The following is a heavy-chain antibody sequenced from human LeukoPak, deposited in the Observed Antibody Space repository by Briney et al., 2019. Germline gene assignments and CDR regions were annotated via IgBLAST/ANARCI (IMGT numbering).Heavy chain of an antibody. V-gene: IGHV5-51*01. CDR2: IYPGDSDT. J-gene: IGHJ3*02. D-gene: IGHD3-22*01. CDR3: ARRNNYDSSGYFGVGYAFDI. CDR1: GYSFTNNW. Sequence: GESLKISCKASGYSFTNNWIGWVRQMSGKGLEWMGIIYPGDSDTRYSPSFQGQVTISADKSISTAYLQWSSLKASDTAMYYCARRNNYDSSGYFGVGYAFDIWGQGTMVTVSS.